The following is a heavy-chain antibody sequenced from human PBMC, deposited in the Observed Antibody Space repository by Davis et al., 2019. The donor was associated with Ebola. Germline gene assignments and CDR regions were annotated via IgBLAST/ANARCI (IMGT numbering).Heavy chain of an antibody. Sequence: AASVKVSCKASGGTFSSYAISWVRQAPGQGLEWMGGIIPIFGTANYAQKFQGRVTITRDTSASTAYMELSSLRSEDTAVYYCAREWLFDDAFDIWGQGTMVTVSS. CDR2: IIPIFGTA. J-gene: IGHJ3*02. CDR3: AREWLFDDAFDI. V-gene: IGHV1-69*05. D-gene: IGHD3-22*01. CDR1: GGTFSSYA.